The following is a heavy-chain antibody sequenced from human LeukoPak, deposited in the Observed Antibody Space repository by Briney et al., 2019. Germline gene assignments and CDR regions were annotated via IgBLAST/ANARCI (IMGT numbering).Heavy chain of an antibody. CDR3: ARDRTDYYDSSGYYHPFDY. Sequence: SETLSLTCAVSGYSISSGYYWGWIRQPPGKGLEWIGSIYHSGSTYYNPYLKSRVTISVDTSKNQFSLKLSSVTAADTAVYYCARDRTDYYDSSGYYHPFDYWGQGTLVTVSS. CDR2: IYHSGST. J-gene: IGHJ4*02. V-gene: IGHV4-38-2*02. CDR1: GYSISSGYY. D-gene: IGHD3-22*01.